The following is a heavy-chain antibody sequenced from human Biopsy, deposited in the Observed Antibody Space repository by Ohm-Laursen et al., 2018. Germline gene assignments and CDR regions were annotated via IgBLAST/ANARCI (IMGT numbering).Heavy chain of an antibody. CDR2: VYYTGST. CDR1: GDSISSYY. J-gene: IGHJ2*01. D-gene: IGHD3-22*01. V-gene: IGHV4-59*01. CDR3: ARDRGYYSDRTVPGYFDL. Sequence: SDTLSLTCTVSGDSISSYYWSWIRQPPGKGLQWIGYVYYTGSTDYNPSLQSRVTIPVDPSKNHFSLRLRSVTPADTAIYYCARDRGYYSDRTVPGYFDLWGRGTLVTVSS.